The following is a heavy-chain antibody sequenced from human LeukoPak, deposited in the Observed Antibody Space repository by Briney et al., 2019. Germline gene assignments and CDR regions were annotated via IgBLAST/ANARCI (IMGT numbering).Heavy chain of an antibody. CDR1: GYSFNTDY. CDR2: INPSGTSR. CDR3: ARPFTYHYDNSGPLRYYYGMDD. V-gene: IGHV1-46*02. Sequence: ASVKVSCKASGYSFNTDYMHWVRQAPGQGLEWMGIINPSGTSRSYAQKFQGRVTMTRDTSTSTVYMELSSLRSEDTAVYYCARPFTYHYDNSGPLRYYYGMDDWGRGTTVTVSS. J-gene: IGHJ6*02. D-gene: IGHD3-22*01.